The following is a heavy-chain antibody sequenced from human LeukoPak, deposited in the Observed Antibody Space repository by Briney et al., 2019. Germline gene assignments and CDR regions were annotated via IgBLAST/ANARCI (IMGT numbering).Heavy chain of an antibody. Sequence: QPGGSLRLSCAASGFTFSSYGMPWVRQAPGKGLEWVAVIWYDGSNKYYADSVKGRFTISRDNSKNTLYLQMNSLRAEDTAVYYCARDGPATIRITMIQYYFDYWGQGTLVTVSS. CDR2: IWYDGSNK. J-gene: IGHJ4*02. CDR1: GFTFSSYG. CDR3: ARDGPATIRITMIQYYFDY. V-gene: IGHV3-33*01. D-gene: IGHD3-22*01.